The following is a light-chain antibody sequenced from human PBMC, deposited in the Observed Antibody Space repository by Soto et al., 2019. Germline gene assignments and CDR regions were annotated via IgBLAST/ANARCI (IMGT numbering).Light chain of an antibody. CDR3: QQYGSSPCT. CDR2: GAS. CDR1: QSVSSSY. V-gene: IGKV3-20*01. J-gene: IGKJ2*02. Sequence: EIVLTQSPGTLSLSPGERATLSCRASQSVSSSYLAWYGQKPGQAPRLLIYGASSRATGIPDRVSGSGSGTDFTLTISRLEPEDFAVYYCQQYGSSPCTFGQGTKLQIK.